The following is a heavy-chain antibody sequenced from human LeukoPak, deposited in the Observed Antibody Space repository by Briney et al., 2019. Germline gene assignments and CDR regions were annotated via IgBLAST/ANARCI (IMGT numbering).Heavy chain of an antibody. D-gene: IGHD4-11*01. CDR1: GFTFSHYA. V-gene: IGHV3-33*06. J-gene: IGHJ4*02. CDR2: IWSDGTNQ. Sequence: GGSLRLSCAASGFTFSHYAMHWVRQAPAKGLEGVAVIWSDGTNQYYAESVKGRFTIYRDDFQKRVFLQMTSLRVEDTALYYCAKDAQRGFDYSNSLQYWGQGALVTVSS. CDR3: AKDAQRGFDYSNSLQY.